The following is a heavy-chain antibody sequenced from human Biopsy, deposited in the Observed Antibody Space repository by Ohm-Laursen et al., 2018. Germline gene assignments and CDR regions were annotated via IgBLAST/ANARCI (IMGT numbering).Heavy chain of an antibody. CDR3: GRAVRNQLLTDP. D-gene: IGHD1-7*01. Sequence: VASVKVSCKASGYTFTSYDITWVRQASGQGPEWIGWLNPVSGNSNFGQKFRGRVTVTSDTSISTAYMELSGLTSDDTATYYYGRAVRNQLLTDPWGQGTLATVTS. CDR2: LNPVSGNS. V-gene: IGHV1-8*01. CDR1: GYTFTSYD. J-gene: IGHJ5*02.